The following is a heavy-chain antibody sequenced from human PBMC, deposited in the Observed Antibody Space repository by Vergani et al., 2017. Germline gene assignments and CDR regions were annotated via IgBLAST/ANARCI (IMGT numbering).Heavy chain of an antibody. CDR2: ISYDGDRR. CDR3: AKDFSDSTAWPHFDS. CDR1: GFSFRGHG. J-gene: IGHJ4*01. Sequence: QVHLVESGGGVVQPGRSLTLSCVASGFSFRGHGMHWVRQAPGKGLEWVAMISYDGDRRDYGDFAKGRFTISRDSSKTVYLQMSSLRVEDTAMYFCAKDFSDSTAWPHFDSRGHGTLVTVSS. V-gene: IGHV3-30*18. D-gene: IGHD2-8*02.